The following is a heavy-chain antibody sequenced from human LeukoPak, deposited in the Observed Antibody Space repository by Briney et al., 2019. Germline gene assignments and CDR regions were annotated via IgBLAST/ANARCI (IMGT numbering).Heavy chain of an antibody. CDR3: ARERGYSYGYNNYYYMDV. J-gene: IGHJ6*03. CDR2: ISAYNGNT. D-gene: IGHD5-18*01. CDR1: GYTFTSYG. V-gene: IGHV1-18*01. Sequence: ASVKVSCKASGYTFTSYGISWVRQAPGQGLEWMGWISAYNGNTNYAQKLQGRVTMTTDTSTSTAYMELRSLRSDDTAVYYCARERGYSYGYNNYYYMDVWGKGTTVTVSS.